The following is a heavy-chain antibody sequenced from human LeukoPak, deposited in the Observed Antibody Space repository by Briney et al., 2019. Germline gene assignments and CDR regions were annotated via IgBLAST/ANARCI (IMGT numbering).Heavy chain of an antibody. J-gene: IGHJ4*02. D-gene: IGHD2-2*01. CDR1: GYTFTGYY. Sequence: GASVKVSCKASGYTFTGYYMHWVRQAPGQGPEWMGWINPNSGGTNYAQKFQGRVTMTRDTSISTAYMELSRLRSDDTAVYYCARVQPRYCSSTSCYDYWGQGTLVTVSS. CDR2: INPNSGGT. V-gene: IGHV1-2*02. CDR3: ARVQPRYCSSTSCYDY.